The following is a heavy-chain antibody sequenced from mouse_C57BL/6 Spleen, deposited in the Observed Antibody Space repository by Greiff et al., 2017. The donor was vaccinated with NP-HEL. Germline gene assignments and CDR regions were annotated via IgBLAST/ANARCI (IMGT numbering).Heavy chain of an antibody. CDR3: AREPPYYYGSSPDY. CDR2: IYPGDGDT. J-gene: IGHJ2*01. V-gene: IGHV1-82*01. Sequence: QVQLKQSGPELVKPGASVKISCKASGYAFSSSWMNWVKQRPGKGLEWIGRIYPGDGDTNYNGKFKGKATLTADKSSSTAYMQLSSLTSEDSAVYFCAREPPYYYGSSPDYWGQGTTLTVSS. CDR1: GYAFSSSW. D-gene: IGHD1-1*01.